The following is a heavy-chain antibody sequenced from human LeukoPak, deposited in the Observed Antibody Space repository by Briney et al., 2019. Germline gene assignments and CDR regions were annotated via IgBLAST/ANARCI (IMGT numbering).Heavy chain of an antibody. CDR2: INRTSTTI. V-gene: IGHV3-21*01. CDR3: VRLRRNSDRSDYYYFYDY. D-gene: IGHD3-22*01. J-gene: IGHJ4*02. CDR1: VLTLCDYS. Sequence: GGSLSLSCAASVLTLCDYSVKCVPQAPGKGGVGVSSINRTSTTIYNADAAKGRFTISRKNARSSLYLQLNSLRAEDTAVYYCVRLRRNSDRSDYYYFYDYWGQGILVTVSS.